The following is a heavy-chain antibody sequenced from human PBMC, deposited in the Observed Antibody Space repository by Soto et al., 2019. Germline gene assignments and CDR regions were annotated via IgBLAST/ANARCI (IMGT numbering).Heavy chain of an antibody. CDR1: GGSISSGGYS. D-gene: IGHD6-13*01. V-gene: IGHV4-30-2*01. CDR2: IYHSGST. CDR3: SRGRSSWSYYFDY. J-gene: IGHJ4*02. Sequence: PSETLSLTCAVSGGSISSGGYSWSWIRQPPGKGLEWIGYIYHSGSTYYNPSLKSRVTISVDRSKNQFSLKLSSVTAADTAVYYCSRGRSSWSYYFDYWCQGPRVTVFS.